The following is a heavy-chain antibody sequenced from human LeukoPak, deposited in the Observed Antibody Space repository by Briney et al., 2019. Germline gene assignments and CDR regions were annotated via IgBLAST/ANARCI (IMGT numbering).Heavy chain of an antibody. J-gene: IGHJ4*02. Sequence: PGGSLSPSCAAAGSTFSIYGMSGVRLEPGGWLELGSAISGRGGSTYYADSVEGPLTTARANSKKTLYLQMNSLRAEDTAVYYCARERVEYQLLSKREVYHFDYWGQGILVTVSS. D-gene: IGHD2-2*01. CDR1: GSTFSIYG. V-gene: IGHV3-23*01. CDR2: ISGRGGST. CDR3: ARERVEYQLLSKREVYHFDY.